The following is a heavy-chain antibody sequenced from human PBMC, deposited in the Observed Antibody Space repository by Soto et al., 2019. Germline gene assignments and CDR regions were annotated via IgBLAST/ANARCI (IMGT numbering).Heavy chain of an antibody. CDR3: AREVGYDFWSGHVSSRNWFDS. Sequence: PSETLSLTCSVSGGSISSYYWSWIRQPPGKGLEWIGYIYYSGSTNYNPSLNSRVTISVDTSKNQFSLKLSSVTAADTAVYYCAREVGYDFWSGHVSSRNWFDSWGQGTTVTVSS. D-gene: IGHD3-3*01. CDR1: GGSISSYY. CDR2: IYYSGST. V-gene: IGHV4-59*01. J-gene: IGHJ5*01.